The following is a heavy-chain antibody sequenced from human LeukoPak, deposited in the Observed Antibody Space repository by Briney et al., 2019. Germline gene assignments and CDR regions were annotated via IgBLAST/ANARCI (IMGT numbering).Heavy chain of an antibody. D-gene: IGHD6-13*01. CDR1: GFTFSSYA. J-gene: IGHJ4*02. V-gene: IGHV3-23*01. Sequence: GGSLRLSCAASGFTFSSYAMSWVRQAPGKGLEWVSAIIGSGSSTYYADSVKGRFTISRDNSKNTLFLQMNSLRAEGTAVYYCAKDRAQQLVLDFWGQGTLVTASS. CDR3: AKDRAQQLVLDF. CDR2: IIGSGSST.